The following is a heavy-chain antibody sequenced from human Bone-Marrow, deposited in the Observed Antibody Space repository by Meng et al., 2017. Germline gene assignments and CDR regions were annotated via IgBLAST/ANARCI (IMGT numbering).Heavy chain of an antibody. J-gene: IGHJ3*02. D-gene: IGHD6-19*01. Sequence: GGSLRLSCAASGFTFSSYAMSWVRQAPGKGLEWVSCISRSNNYTYYADSVKGRLTISRDNAKNSLYLQMNSLRAEDTAVYYCARDHSSGWYYGARYDIWGQGTMVTVSS. CDR2: ISRSNNYT. CDR3: ARDHSSGWYYGARYDI. CDR1: GFTFSSYA. V-gene: IGHV3-21*01.